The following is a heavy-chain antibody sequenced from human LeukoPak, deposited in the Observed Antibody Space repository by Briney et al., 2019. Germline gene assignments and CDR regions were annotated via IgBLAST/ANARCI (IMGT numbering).Heavy chain of an antibody. V-gene: IGHV4-34*01. D-gene: IGHD4-23*01. CDR3: ARGRCHRGYGGKLYYYGMDV. CDR1: GGSFSGYY. CDR2: INHSGST. Sequence: SETLSLTCAVYGGSFSGYYWSWIRQPPGKGLEWIGEINHSGSTNYNPSLKSRVTISVDMSKNQFSLKLSSVTAADTAVYYCARGRCHRGYGGKLYYYGMDVWGQGTTVTVSS. J-gene: IGHJ6*02.